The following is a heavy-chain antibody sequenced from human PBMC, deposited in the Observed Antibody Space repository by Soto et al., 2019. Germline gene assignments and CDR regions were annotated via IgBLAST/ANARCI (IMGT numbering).Heavy chain of an antibody. J-gene: IGHJ4*02. Sequence: SETLSLTCTVSGGSISSYYWTWIRQPPGKGLEWVGYIYYSGTTTNYNPSLKSRVTLSVDTSKNQFSLKLSSVTAADTAVYYCARLGGSYDVPPFDYWGQGTLVTVSS. D-gene: IGHD1-26*01. CDR2: IYYSGTTT. CDR3: ARLGGSYDVPPFDY. V-gene: IGHV4-59*08. CDR1: GGSISSYY.